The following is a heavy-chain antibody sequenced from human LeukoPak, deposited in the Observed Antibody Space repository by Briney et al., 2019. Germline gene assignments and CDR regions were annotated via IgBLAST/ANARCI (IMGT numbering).Heavy chain of an antibody. V-gene: IGHV4-34*01. J-gene: IGHJ4*02. Sequence: SETLSLTCAVYGGSFSGYYWSWIRQPPGKGLEWIGEINHSGSTNYNPSLKSRVTISVDTSKNQFSLKLSSVTAADTAVYYCARRGAKSLLYSSSWYYWGQGTLVTVSS. CDR1: GGSFSGYY. CDR3: ARRGAKSLLYSSSWYY. D-gene: IGHD6-13*01. CDR2: INHSGST.